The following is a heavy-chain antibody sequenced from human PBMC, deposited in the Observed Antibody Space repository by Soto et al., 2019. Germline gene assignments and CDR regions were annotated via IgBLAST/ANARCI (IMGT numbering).Heavy chain of an antibody. Sequence: GGSLRLSCAASGFTFSSYWMSWFRQAPGKGLEWVVSIKHDAGETYYLDSVKGRFTVSRDNAKNSLYLQMDSLRVEDTAMYYCARYVVKRSYYDFWSGSLFWGQGRLVTVSS. V-gene: IGHV3-7*01. CDR1: GFTFSSYW. J-gene: IGHJ4*02. CDR3: ARYVVKRSYYDFWSGSLF. CDR2: IKHDAGET. D-gene: IGHD3-3*01.